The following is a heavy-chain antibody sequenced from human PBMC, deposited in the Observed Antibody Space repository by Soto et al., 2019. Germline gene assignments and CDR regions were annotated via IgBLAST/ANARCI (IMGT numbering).Heavy chain of an antibody. CDR3: AREGRHSGGMRESWFDP. CDR2: IFYTGAT. D-gene: IGHD3-10*01. Sequence: QVQLQESGPGLVKPSQTLSLTCAVSGDSISSRSHYWNWIRRVPGKGLEFIGYIFYTGATYYNPSLRSRISMSVDTSKNQFSLTLRSVTAADTAIYYCAREGRHSGGMRESWFDPWGQGTQVTVSS. CDR1: GDSISSRSHY. J-gene: IGHJ5*02. V-gene: IGHV4-31*11.